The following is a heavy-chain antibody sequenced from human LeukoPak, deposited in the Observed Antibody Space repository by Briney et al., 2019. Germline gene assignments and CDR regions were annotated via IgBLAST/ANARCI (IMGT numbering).Heavy chain of an antibody. CDR3: ARIGATVDAFDI. D-gene: IGHD4/OR15-4a*01. V-gene: IGHV3-11*01. CDR1: GFTFSDYY. Sequence: GGSLRLSCAASGFTFSDYYMSWVRQAPGKGLEWVSYISSSGSTIYYADSVKGRFTISRDNAKNSLYLQMNSLRAEDTAVYHCARIGATVDAFDIWGQGTMVTVSS. J-gene: IGHJ3*02. CDR2: ISSSGSTI.